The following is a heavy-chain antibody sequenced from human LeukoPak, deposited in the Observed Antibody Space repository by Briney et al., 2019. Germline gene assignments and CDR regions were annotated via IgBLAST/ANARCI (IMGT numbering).Heavy chain of an antibody. Sequence: SETLSLTCTVSGGSLNSSSYFGGWIRQPPGKGLEWIGCIYYCGSTYDNPSLKSRVTISVDTTKNQFSLNLSSVTAADTTVYYCARAPYDPALIDYWGQGTLVTVSS. CDR1: GGSLNSSSYF. D-gene: IGHD3-22*01. CDR3: ARAPYDPALIDY. V-gene: IGHV4-39*01. J-gene: IGHJ4*02. CDR2: IYYCGST.